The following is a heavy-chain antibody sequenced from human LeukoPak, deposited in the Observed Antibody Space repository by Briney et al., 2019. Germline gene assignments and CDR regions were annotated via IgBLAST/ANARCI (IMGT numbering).Heavy chain of an antibody. CDR2: ISYDGSNK. V-gene: IGHV3-30*03. Sequence: GGSLRLSCAASGFTFSSYGMHWVRQAPGKGLEWVTVISYDGSNKYYADSVKGRFTISRDNSKNTLYLQMNSLRAEDTAVYYCVVGGSWYNYYGMDVWGKGTTVTVSS. J-gene: IGHJ6*04. D-gene: IGHD6-13*01. CDR1: GFTFSSYG. CDR3: VVGGSWYNYYGMDV.